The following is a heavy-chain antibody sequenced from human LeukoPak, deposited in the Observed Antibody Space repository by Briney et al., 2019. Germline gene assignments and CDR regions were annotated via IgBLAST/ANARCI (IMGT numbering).Heavy chain of an antibody. J-gene: IGHJ4*02. Sequence: PGGSLRLSCAASGFTFSDYYMSWIRQAPGKGLEWVSYISTSGRTINYADSVKGRFTISRDNSKNTLYLQMNSLRAEDTAVYYCARWDSYGVNFDYWGQGTLVTVSS. CDR3: ARWDSYGVNFDY. CDR1: GFTFSDYY. V-gene: IGHV3-11*04. D-gene: IGHD5-18*01. CDR2: ISTSGRTI.